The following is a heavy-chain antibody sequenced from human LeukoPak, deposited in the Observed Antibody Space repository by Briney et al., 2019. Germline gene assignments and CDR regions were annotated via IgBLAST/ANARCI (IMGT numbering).Heavy chain of an antibody. Sequence: PGGSLRLSCAASGFTFSSYSMNWVRQAPGKGLEWIGYIYYSGSTNYNPSLKSRVTISVDTSKNQFSLKLSSVTAADTAVYYCARDLGSTNWFDPWGQGTLVTVSS. V-gene: IGHV4-59*01. J-gene: IGHJ5*02. D-gene: IGHD1-26*01. CDR2: IYYSGST. CDR3: ARDLGSTNWFDP. CDR1: GFTFSSYS.